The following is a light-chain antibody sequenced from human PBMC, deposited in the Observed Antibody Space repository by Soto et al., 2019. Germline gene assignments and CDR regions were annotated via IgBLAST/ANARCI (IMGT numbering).Light chain of an antibody. CDR3: QQYGSSGT. V-gene: IGKV3-20*01. J-gene: IGKJ1*01. CDR2: GAS. Sequence: EIVLTQSPGTLSLSPVEGATLSCMASQSVDSNYLAWYQQKPGQAPRLLIYGASNRATGIPDRFSGSGSGTDFTLTISRLEPEDFAVYYCQQYGSSGTFGQGTKVDIK. CDR1: QSVDSNY.